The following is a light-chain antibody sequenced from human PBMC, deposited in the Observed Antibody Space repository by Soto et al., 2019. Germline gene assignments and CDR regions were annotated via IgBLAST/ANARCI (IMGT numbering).Light chain of an antibody. Sequence: QSALTQTASVSGSPGQPITMSCTGTSSDVGGYNFVSWYQQHPGKAPKLIVHEVANRLSGVSGRVSGSKSGNTAFLTISVLQAEDEAVYYCCSHSSSITWMFGGGTKLTVL. CDR3: CSHSSSITWM. CDR2: EVA. V-gene: IGLV2-14*03. CDR1: SSDVGGYNF. J-gene: IGLJ3*02.